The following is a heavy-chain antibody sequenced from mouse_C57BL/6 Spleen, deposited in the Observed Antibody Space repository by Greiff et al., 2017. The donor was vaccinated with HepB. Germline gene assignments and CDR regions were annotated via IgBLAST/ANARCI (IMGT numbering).Heavy chain of an antibody. Sequence: QVQLQQPGTELVKPGASVKLSCKASGYTFTSYWMHWVKQRPGQGLEWIGNINPSNGGTNYNAKLKSKATLTVDKSSSTAYMQLSSLTSEDSAVYYCARGSTVGPFDVWGTGTTVTVSS. V-gene: IGHV1-53*01. D-gene: IGHD1-1*01. CDR3: ARGSTVGPFDV. CDR2: INPSNGGT. J-gene: IGHJ1*03. CDR1: GYTFTSYW.